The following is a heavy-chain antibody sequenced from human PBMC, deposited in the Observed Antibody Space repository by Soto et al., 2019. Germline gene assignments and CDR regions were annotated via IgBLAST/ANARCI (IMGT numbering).Heavy chain of an antibody. CDR3: ARDTFSGDSSGPHY. CDR2: IYPGDSDT. Sequence: GESLKISCKGSGYSFSRYWIAWVRQTPGKGLEWMGLIYPGDSDTRYSPSFQGQVTISADKSITTAYLQWSSLKASDTAIYYCARDTFSGDSSGPHYWGQGTRVTVSS. J-gene: IGHJ4*02. CDR1: GYSFSRYW. V-gene: IGHV5-51*01. D-gene: IGHD3-22*01.